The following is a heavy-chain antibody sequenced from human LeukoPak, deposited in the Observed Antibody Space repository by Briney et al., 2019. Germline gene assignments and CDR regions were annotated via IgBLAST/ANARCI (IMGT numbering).Heavy chain of an antibody. CDR3: ATVEVGTVDVFDI. D-gene: IGHD1-26*01. J-gene: IGHJ3*02. CDR1: GGSVTNYH. V-gene: IGHV4-4*07. Sequence: SETLFLTCTVSGGSVTNYHWSWIRQPAGKGLEWIARFYTGGSTTYNPSLNGRATMSVDTSMNHFSLKLTSVTAADTAIYYCATVEVGTVDVFDIWGQGTMVTVSS. CDR2: FYTGGST.